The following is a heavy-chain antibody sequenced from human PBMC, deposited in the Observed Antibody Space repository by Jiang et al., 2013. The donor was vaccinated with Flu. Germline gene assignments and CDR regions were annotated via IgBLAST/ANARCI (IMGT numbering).Heavy chain of an antibody. CDR3: ARGRGSTGTTQDY. V-gene: IGHV1-8*01. CDR1: GYTFTSYD. J-gene: IGHJ4*02. D-gene: IGHD1-1*01. CDR2: MNPNSGNT. Sequence: SCKASGYTFTSYDXNWVRQATGQGLEWMGWMNPNSGNTGYAQKFQGRVTMTRNTSISTAYMELSSLRSEDTAVYYCARGRGSTGTTQDYWGQGTLVTVSS.